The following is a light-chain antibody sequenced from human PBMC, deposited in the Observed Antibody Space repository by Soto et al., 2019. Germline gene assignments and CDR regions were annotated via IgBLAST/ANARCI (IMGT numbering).Light chain of an antibody. J-gene: IGLJ2*01. CDR3: SSHAGGQNVV. V-gene: IGLV1-44*01. Sequence: QSVLTQPPSASGTPGQRVTISCSGGTSNIGSNTVNWYQQLPGTAPKLLIYSNDQRPSGVPDRFSGSKSGPSASLAISGLQSEDEADYYCSSHAGGQNVVFGGGTKLTVL. CDR1: TSNIGSNT. CDR2: SND.